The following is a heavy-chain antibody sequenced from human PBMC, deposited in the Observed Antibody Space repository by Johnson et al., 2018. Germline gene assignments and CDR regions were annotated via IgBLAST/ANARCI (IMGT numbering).Heavy chain of an antibody. Sequence: QVQLVQSGAEVKKPGASVKVSCKASGYTFTSYYMHWVRQAPGQGLEWMGWMNPNSGNTGYAQKFQGRVTMTRNTSISTAYMELSSLRSEDTAVYYCARVAGYCSGGSCYYYYGMDVWGQGTTVTVSS. CDR2: MNPNSGNT. J-gene: IGHJ6*02. V-gene: IGHV1-8*02. CDR1: GYTFTSYY. CDR3: ARVAGYCSGGSCYYYYGMDV. D-gene: IGHD2-15*01.